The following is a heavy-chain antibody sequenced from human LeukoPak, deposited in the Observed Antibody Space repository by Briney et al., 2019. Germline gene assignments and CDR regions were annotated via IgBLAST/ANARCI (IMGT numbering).Heavy chain of an antibody. CDR3: ARSFRGYYYDSSGHYYFDY. CDR2: INPNSGGT. CDR1: GYTFTGYY. J-gene: IGHJ4*02. D-gene: IGHD3-22*01. Sequence: ASVKVSCKASGYTFTGYYMHWGRQAPGQGLEWMGWINPNSGGTNYAQKFQGRVTMTRDTSISTAYMELSRLRSDDTAVYYCARSFRGYYYDSSGHYYFDYWGQGTLVTVSS. V-gene: IGHV1-2*02.